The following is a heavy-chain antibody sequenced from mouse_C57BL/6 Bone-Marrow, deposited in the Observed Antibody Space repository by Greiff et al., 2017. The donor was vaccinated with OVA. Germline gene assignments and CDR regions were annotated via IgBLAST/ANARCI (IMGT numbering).Heavy chain of an antibody. CDR1: GFTFSSYA. CDR3: TRGRLPRAMDY. D-gene: IGHD2-2*01. Sequence: EVQLVESGEGLVKPGGSLKLSCAASGFTFSSYAMSWVRQTPEKRLEWVAYFSSGGDYIYYAATVKGRFTISRNNARNTLYLQMSSLKSEDTAMYYCTRGRLPRAMDYWGQGTSVTVSS. CDR2: FSSGGDYI. J-gene: IGHJ4*01. V-gene: IGHV5-9-1*02.